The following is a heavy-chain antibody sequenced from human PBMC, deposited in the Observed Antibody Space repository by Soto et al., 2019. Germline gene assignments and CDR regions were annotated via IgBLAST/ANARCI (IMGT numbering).Heavy chain of an antibody. D-gene: IGHD1-26*01. V-gene: IGHV3-48*01. CDR2: IISSSRTI. J-gene: IGHJ4*02. CDR3: VREAKELWTFDY. CDR1: GFSFSNYN. Sequence: EVQLVESGGGVVRRGGSLRLSCAASGFSFSNYNMNWVRQAPGKGLEWVSYIISSSRTIYYADSVRGRFASSRDNAKNSLYLQMNSLRAEDTAVYYCVREAKELWTFDYWGEGTLVTVSS.